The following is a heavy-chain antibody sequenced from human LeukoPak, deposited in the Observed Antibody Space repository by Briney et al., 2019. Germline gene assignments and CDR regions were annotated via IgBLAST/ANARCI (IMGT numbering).Heavy chain of an antibody. CDR2: IYDSGTT. CDR1: GGSISSGDYY. D-gene: IGHD2/OR15-2a*01. J-gene: IGHJ4*02. V-gene: IGHV4-30-4*01. CDR3: ARGIYYFVY. Sequence: ASQTLSLTCTVSGGSISSGDYYWSWIRQPPGKGLEWIGYIYDSGTTSYNPSLKSRVTISVDTSENQFSLNLSSVTAADTAVYYCARGIYYFVYWGQGTLVTVSS.